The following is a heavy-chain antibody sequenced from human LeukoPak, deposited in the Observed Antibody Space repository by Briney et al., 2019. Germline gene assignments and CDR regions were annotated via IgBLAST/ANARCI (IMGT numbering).Heavy chain of an antibody. Sequence: ASVKVSCKASGYTFTGYYMHWVRQAPGQGLEWMGWINPNSGGTNYAQKSQGRVTMTRDTSISTAYMELSRLRSDDTAVYYCARDLQWELLSFDYWGQGTLVTVSS. V-gene: IGHV1-2*02. CDR2: INPNSGGT. J-gene: IGHJ4*02. D-gene: IGHD1-26*01. CDR3: ARDLQWELLSFDY. CDR1: GYTFTGYY.